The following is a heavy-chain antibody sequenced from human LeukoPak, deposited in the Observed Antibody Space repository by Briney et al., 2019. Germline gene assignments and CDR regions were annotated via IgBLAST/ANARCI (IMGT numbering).Heavy chain of an antibody. D-gene: IGHD4/OR15-4a*01. CDR1: GFTFSSYA. CDR2: ISGSGGST. J-gene: IGHJ4*02. CDR3: AKGVDLYGGLFDC. V-gene: IGHV3-23*01. Sequence: PGGSLRLSCAASGFTFSSYAMSWVRQAPGKGLEWVSAISGSGGSTYYADSVKGRFTISRDNSKNTLYLQMNSLRAEDTAVYYRAKGVDLYGGLFDCWGQGTLDTVSS.